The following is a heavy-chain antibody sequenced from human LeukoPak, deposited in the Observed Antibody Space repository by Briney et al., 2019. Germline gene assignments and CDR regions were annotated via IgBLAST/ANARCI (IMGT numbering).Heavy chain of an antibody. CDR2: IKSDGSST. CDR3: ARSAWFDP. J-gene: IGHJ5*02. Sequence: GGSLRLSCVASGFTFSSYWMHWVRQAPGKGLVWVSRIKSDGSSTTYADSVKGRFTISRDNAKNTLYLQMNSLRVEDTAVYYCARSAWFDPWGQGTLVTVSS. CDR1: GFTFSSYW. V-gene: IGHV3-74*01.